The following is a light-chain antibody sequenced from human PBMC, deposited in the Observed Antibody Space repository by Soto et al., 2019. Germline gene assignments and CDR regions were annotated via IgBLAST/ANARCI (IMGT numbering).Light chain of an antibody. CDR1: QRVSSSY. CDR3: QQYGSSRT. V-gene: IGKV3-20*01. Sequence: ENVLTQSPGTLSLSPGERATLSCRASQRVSSSYLAWYQQKPGQAPRLLIYVASSRATGIPDRFSGSGSGTDFTLTISRLEPEDFAVYYCQQYGSSRTFGQGTKVEIK. J-gene: IGKJ1*01. CDR2: VAS.